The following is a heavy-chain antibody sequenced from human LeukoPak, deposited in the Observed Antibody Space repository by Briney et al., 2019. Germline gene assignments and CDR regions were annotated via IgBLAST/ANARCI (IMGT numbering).Heavy chain of an antibody. CDR2: ISAYNGNT. V-gene: IGHV1-18*01. CDR3: ARGTYYYDSSGYYPIDY. D-gene: IGHD3-22*01. Sequence: EASVKVSCKASGYTFTSYDISWVRQAPGQGLEWMGWISAYNGNTNYAQKLQGRVTMTTDTSTSTAYMELRSLRSDDTAVYYCARGTYYYDSSGYYPIDYWGQGTLDTVSS. J-gene: IGHJ4*02. CDR1: GYTFTSYD.